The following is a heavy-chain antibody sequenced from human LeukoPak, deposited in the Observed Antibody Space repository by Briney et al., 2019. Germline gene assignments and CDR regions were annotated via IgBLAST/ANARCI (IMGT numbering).Heavy chain of an antibody. Sequence: SGGSLRLSCAASGFPFSSYAMSWVRQAPGKGLEWVSAISGSGGSTYYADSVKGRFTISRDNSKNTLFLLMHSLRAEDTAVYYCAKDGFHDSSGYAAYWGQGTPVTVSS. CDR2: ISGSGGST. J-gene: IGHJ4*02. CDR1: GFPFSSYA. V-gene: IGHV3-23*01. CDR3: AKDGFHDSSGYAAY. D-gene: IGHD3-22*01.